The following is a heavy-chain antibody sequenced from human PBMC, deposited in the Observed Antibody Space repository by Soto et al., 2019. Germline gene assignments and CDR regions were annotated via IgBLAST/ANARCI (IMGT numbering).Heavy chain of an antibody. CDR1: GFTFSSYS. CDR2: ISSSSSTI. J-gene: IGHJ4*02. V-gene: IGHV3-48*02. D-gene: IGHD3-10*01. CDR3: ARGDYGSGSYYPDY. Sequence: EVQLVESGGGLVQPGGSLRLSCAASGFTFSSYSMNWVRQAPGKGLEWVSYISSSSSTIYYADSVKGRFTISRDNAKNSLYLQMNSLRDEDTAVYYCARGDYGSGSYYPDYWGQGTLVTVSS.